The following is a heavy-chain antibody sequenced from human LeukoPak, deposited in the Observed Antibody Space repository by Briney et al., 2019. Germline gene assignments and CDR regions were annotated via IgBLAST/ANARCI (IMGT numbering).Heavy chain of an antibody. CDR1: GYTFTSYA. D-gene: IGHD2-2*02. Sequence: ASVKVSCKASGYTFTSYAISWVRQAPGQGLEWMGWISAYKGNTNYAQKLQGRVTMTTDTSTSTAYMELRSLRSDDTAVYYCARDRLYTGRFDYWGQGTLVTVSS. J-gene: IGHJ4*02. V-gene: IGHV1-18*01. CDR2: ISAYKGNT. CDR3: ARDRLYTGRFDY.